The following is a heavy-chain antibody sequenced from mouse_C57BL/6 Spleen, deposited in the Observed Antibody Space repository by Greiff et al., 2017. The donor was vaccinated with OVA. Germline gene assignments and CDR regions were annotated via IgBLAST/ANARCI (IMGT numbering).Heavy chain of an antibody. Sequence: VQLKQSGAELVRPGASVTLSCKASGYTFTDYEMHWVKQTPVHGLEWIGAIDPETGGTAYNQKFKGKAILTADKSSSTAYMELRSLTSEDSAVYYCTRIYDGYYKVDYWGQGTSVTVSS. V-gene: IGHV1-15*01. CDR1: GYTFTDYE. J-gene: IGHJ4*01. D-gene: IGHD2-3*01. CDR3: TRIYDGYYKVDY. CDR2: IDPETGGT.